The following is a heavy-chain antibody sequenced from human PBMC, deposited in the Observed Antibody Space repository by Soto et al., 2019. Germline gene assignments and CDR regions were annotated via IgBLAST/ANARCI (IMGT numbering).Heavy chain of an antibody. Sequence: TLLLRCDVSGDSVSSSSAAWNWIRHSRSRGLEWLGRTYYRSKWYNEYAVSVKSRITINPDASKNQFSLQLNSVTPEDTAVYHCPREYPRATDTDLDYYYYGMDAGSQG. D-gene: IGHD2-2*02. J-gene: IGHJ6*02. CDR1: GDSVSSSSAA. CDR2: TYYRSKWYN. CDR3: PREYPRATDTDLDYYYYGMDA. V-gene: IGHV6-1*01.